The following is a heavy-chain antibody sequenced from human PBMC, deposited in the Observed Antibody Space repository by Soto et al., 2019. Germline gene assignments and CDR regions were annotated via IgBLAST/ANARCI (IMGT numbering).Heavy chain of an antibody. CDR3: ARDRYYDSTPTLFNFDY. CDR1: GYTFTSYG. V-gene: IGHV1-18*04. CDR2: ISAYYGNT. D-gene: IGHD3-22*01. J-gene: IGHJ4*02. Sequence: ASVKVSCKASGYTFTSYGISWVRQAPGQGLEWMGWISAYYGNTNYAQKLQGRVTMTTDTSTSTAYMELRSLRSDDTAVYYCARDRYYDSTPTLFNFDYWGQGTLVTVSS.